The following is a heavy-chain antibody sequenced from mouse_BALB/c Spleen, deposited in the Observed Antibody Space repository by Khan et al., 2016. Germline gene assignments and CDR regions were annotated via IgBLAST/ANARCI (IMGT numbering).Heavy chain of an antibody. CDR2: IDPANGNT. CDR1: GFNIRDTY. CDR3: EGNYVGYYAMDY. D-gene: IGHD2-1*01. Sequence: VQLKQSGAELVKPGASVKLSCTASGFNIRDTYMHWVKQRPEQDLEWIGRIDPANGNTKYDPKFPGKATITSDTSSNTAYLQLSSLTSEDTAVYYCEGNYVGYYAMDYWGQGTSVTVSS. J-gene: IGHJ4*01. V-gene: IGHV14-3*02.